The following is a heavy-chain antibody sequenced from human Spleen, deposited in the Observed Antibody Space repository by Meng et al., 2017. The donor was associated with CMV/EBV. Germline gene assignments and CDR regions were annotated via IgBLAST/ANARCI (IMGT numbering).Heavy chain of an antibody. J-gene: IGHJ4*02. CDR1: GFTLDDYT. CDR2: ITWDGGST. CDR3: AKDSTLDY. V-gene: IGHV3-43*01. Sequence: SLGLSCASSGFTLDDYTMQWVRQAPGKGLEWVSVITWDGGSTHYADSVKGRFTISRDNSKNSLYLQMNSLRTEDTALYYCAKDSTLDYWGQGTLVTVSS.